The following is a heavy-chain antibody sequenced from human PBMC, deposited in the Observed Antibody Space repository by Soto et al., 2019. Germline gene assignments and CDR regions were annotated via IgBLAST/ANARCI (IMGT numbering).Heavy chain of an antibody. CDR2: ISSSGTST. D-gene: IGHD2-15*01. Sequence: EVQLVESGGGLVQPGGSLRLSCVASGFAFSSHTMYWVRQAPGKGLEWVSYISSSGTSTYNSDSVKGRFTISRDNARNSLSLQMNSLRDEDTAVYYCAKGRVDTAYFDNWGQGTLVTVSS. J-gene: IGHJ4*02. CDR3: AKGRVDTAYFDN. CDR1: GFAFSSHT. V-gene: IGHV3-48*02.